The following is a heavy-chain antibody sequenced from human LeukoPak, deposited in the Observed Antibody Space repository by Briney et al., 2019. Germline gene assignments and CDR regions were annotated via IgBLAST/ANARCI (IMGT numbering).Heavy chain of an antibody. Sequence: ASVKVSCKASGYTFTGYHMHWVRQAPGQGLEWMGWINPNGGDTNFAQKFQGRVTMTRDASISTADMELSRLTSDDTAVYYCARVGSSWYSFDYWGQGTLVTVSS. J-gene: IGHJ4*02. CDR1: GYTFTGYH. CDR2: INPNGGDT. V-gene: IGHV1-2*02. D-gene: IGHD6-13*01. CDR3: ARVGSSWYSFDY.